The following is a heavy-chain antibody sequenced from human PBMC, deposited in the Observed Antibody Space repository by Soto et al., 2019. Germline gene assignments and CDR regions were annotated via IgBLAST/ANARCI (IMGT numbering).Heavy chain of an antibody. Sequence: SETLSLTCTVSGGSISSYYWSWIRQPPGKGLEWIGYIYYSGSTNYNPSLKSRVTISVDTSKNQFSLKLSSVTAADTAVYYCARVSGYCSSTSCYAGSHYYYMDVWGKGTTVTVSS. D-gene: IGHD2-2*01. CDR2: IYYSGST. J-gene: IGHJ6*03. CDR1: GGSISSYY. CDR3: ARVSGYCSSTSCYAGSHYYYMDV. V-gene: IGHV4-59*01.